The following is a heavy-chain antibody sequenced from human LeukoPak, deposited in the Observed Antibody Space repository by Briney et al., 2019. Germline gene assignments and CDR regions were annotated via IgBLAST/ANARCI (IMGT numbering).Heavy chain of an antibody. V-gene: IGHV3-7*01. D-gene: IGHD6-19*01. CDR1: GFTFSSYW. CDR3: ARDRYSSGWFQEEGLDY. J-gene: IGHJ4*02. CDR2: IKQDGSEK. Sequence: GGSLRLSCAASGFTFSSYWMSWVRQAPGKGLEWVANIKQDGSEKYYVDSVKGRFTISRDNAKNSLYLQMNSLRAEDTAVYYCARDRYSSGWFQEEGLDYWGQGTLVTVSS.